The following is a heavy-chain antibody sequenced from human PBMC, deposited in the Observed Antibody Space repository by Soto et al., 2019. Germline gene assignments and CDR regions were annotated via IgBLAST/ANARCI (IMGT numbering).Heavy chain of an antibody. CDR2: TYYRSKWYN. D-gene: IGHD4-17*01. Sequence: SQTLSLTCAISGDSVSSNSAAWNWIRQSPSRGLEWLGRTYYRSKWYNDYAVSVKSRITINPDTSKSQFSLQLNSVTPEDTAVYYCARGGYGDLLYYYYGMDVWGQGTTVTVSS. CDR3: ARGGYGDLLYYYYGMDV. CDR1: GDSVSSNSAA. V-gene: IGHV6-1*01. J-gene: IGHJ6*02.